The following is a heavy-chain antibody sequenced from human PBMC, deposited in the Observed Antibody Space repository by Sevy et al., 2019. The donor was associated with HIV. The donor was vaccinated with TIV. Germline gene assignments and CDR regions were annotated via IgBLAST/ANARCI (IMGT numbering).Heavy chain of an antibody. Sequence: GGSLRLSCAASGFTFTEFVMSWVRQAPGKGLEWVSTINSGGGSTYYADSVKGRFTISRDNSQNTLDLQMNSLRAEDTAVYYCARIKGASSSYAMDVWGQGTRSPSP. J-gene: IGHJ6*02. D-gene: IGHD2-2*01. CDR2: INSGGGST. V-gene: IGHV3-23*01. CDR3: ARIKGASSSYAMDV. CDR1: GFTFTEFV.